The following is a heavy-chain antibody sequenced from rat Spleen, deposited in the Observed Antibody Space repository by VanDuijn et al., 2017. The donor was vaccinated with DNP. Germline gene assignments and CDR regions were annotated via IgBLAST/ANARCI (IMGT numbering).Heavy chain of an antibody. Sequence: EVQLVESGGDLVQPGRSLKLSCVASGFTFNNYWMTWIRQVPGEGLEWVASIPSGGGSTYYPDSVKGRFTISRDNAKSTLYLQMNSLRSEDMATYYCASLGQLLPYFDYWGQGVMVTVSS. CDR3: ASLGQLLPYFDY. D-gene: IGHD1-12*02. J-gene: IGHJ2*01. CDR1: GFTFNNYW. V-gene: IGHV5-31*01. CDR2: IPSGGGST.